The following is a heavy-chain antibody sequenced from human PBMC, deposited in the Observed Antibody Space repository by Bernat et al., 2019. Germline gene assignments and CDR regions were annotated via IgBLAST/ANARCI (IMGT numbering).Heavy chain of an antibody. J-gene: IGHJ6*03. CDR3: ARGTSTSAPYMDV. CDR1: GFTFSDYY. CDR2: ISSSSSYT. V-gene: IGHV3-11*05. Sequence: QVQLVESGGGLVKPGGSLRLSCAASGFTFSDYYMSWIRQAPGKGLDWVSYISSSSSYTNYADSVKGRVTISRDSARNSLYLQMNSLRAEDTAVYYCARGTSTSAPYMDVWGKGTTVTVSS.